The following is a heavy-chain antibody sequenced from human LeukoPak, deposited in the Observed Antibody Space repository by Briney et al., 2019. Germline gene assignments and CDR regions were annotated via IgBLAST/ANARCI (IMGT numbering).Heavy chain of an antibody. CDR2: IYPGDSDT. J-gene: IGHJ4*02. V-gene: IGHV5-51*01. Sequence: GESLKISCKGSGYSFTSYWIGWVRQMPGKGLEWMGIIYPGDSDTRYSPSFQGQVTISADKSISTAYLQWSSLKASDTAMYYCARLSDCSGGSCFIDYWGQGTLVTVSS. CDR1: GYSFTSYW. D-gene: IGHD2-15*01. CDR3: ARLSDCSGGSCFIDY.